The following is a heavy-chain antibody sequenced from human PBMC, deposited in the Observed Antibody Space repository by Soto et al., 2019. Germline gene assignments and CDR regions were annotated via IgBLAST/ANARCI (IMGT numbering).Heavy chain of an antibody. Sequence: SVKVSCKASGGTFSSYAISWVRQAPGQGLEWMGGIIPIFGTANYAQKFQGRVTITADKSTSTAYMELSSLRSEDTAVYYCARAPAYDILTGYPNFDYWGQGTMVTVYS. CDR2: IIPIFGTA. D-gene: IGHD3-9*01. CDR3: ARAPAYDILTGYPNFDY. V-gene: IGHV1-69*06. J-gene: IGHJ4*02. CDR1: GGTFSSYA.